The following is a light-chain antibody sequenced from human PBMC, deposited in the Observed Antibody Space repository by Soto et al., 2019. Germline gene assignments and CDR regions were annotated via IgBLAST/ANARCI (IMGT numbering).Light chain of an antibody. CDR2: GAS. CDR1: QSITSGD. V-gene: IGKV3-20*01. Sequence: EIVLTQSPGTLSLSPGERATLSGRASQSITSGDLACYQQKPGQAPRLLIYGASSRATGIPDRFSGSGSGTDFTLTISRLEPEDFAVYYCQQYGSSPRTFGQGTKV. CDR3: QQYGSSPRT. J-gene: IGKJ1*01.